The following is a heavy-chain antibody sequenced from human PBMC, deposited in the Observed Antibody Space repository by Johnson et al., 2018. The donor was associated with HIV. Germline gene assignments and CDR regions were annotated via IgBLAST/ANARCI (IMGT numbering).Heavy chain of an antibody. CDR2: IGGGST. Sequence: VQLVESGGGLVQPGGSLRLSCAASGFTFSSYVMSWVRKAPGKGLEWVSSIGGGSTYYADSVKGRFTISRDNSKNTLYLQMNSLRAEDTAVYYCAQLLQVKVFDVWGQGTMGTVSS. D-gene: IGHD1-26*01. CDR1: GFTFSSYV. V-gene: IGHV3-23*04. CDR3: AQLLQVKVFDV. J-gene: IGHJ3*01.